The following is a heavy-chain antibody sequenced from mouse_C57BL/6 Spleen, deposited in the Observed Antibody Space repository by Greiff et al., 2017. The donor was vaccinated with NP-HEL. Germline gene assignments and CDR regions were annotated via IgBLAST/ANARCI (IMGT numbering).Heavy chain of an antibody. D-gene: IGHD2-1*01. J-gene: IGHJ1*03. CDR3: ARGGYYGNYFWYFDV. V-gene: IGHV1-53*01. CDR2: INPSNGGT. Sequence: VQLQQPGTELVKPGASVKLSCKASGFTFTSYWMHWVKQRPGQGLEWIGNINPSNGGTNYNEKFKSKATLTEDKSSSTAYMQLSSLTSEDSAVYYCARGGYYGNYFWYFDVWGTGTTVTVSS. CDR1: GFTFTSYW.